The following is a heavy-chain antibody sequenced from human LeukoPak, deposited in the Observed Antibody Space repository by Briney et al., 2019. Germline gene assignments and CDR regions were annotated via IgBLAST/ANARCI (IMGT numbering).Heavy chain of an antibody. CDR3: VKVDCNGGGCYFDY. Sequence: GGSLRLSCSASGFTFSSYAMYWVRQAPGKGLEYVSAITNNGGSTYYADSVKGRFTISRDNSKNTVYLQMSSLRAEDTAVYYCVKVDCNGGGCYFDYWGQGTLVSVSS. CDR2: ITNNGGST. V-gene: IGHV3-64D*09. D-gene: IGHD2-15*01. CDR1: GFTFSSYA. J-gene: IGHJ4*02.